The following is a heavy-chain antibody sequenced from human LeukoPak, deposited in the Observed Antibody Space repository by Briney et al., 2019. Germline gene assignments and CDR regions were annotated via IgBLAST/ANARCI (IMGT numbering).Heavy chain of an antibody. CDR3: AKCSSGWYNFDY. CDR1: GFTFSSYA. CDR2: ISYDGSNK. J-gene: IGHJ4*02. V-gene: IGHV3-30*04. Sequence: GGSLRLSCAASGFTFSSYAMHWVRQAPGKGLEWVAVISYDGSNKYYADSVKGRFTISRDNSKNTLYLQMNSLRAEDTAVYYCAKCSSGWYNFDYWGQGTLVTVSS. D-gene: IGHD6-19*01.